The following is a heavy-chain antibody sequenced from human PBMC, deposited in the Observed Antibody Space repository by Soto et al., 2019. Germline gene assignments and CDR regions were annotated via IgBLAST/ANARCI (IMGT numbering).Heavy chain of an antibody. V-gene: IGHV3-9*01. J-gene: IGHJ4*02. CDR2: ISWNSNII. D-gene: IGHD2-15*01. CDR3: AKGVPYAFCSGGRCYFDY. CDR1: GFTFDDYA. Sequence: EVHLVESGGGLVQPGRSLRLSCAASGFTFDDYAMHWVRRVPGKGLAWVSSISWNSNIIGYADSVEGRFNISRDNAKNSLNLQMNRLRHEDTACYYCAKGVPYAFCSGGRCYFDYWGQGSLVTVSS.